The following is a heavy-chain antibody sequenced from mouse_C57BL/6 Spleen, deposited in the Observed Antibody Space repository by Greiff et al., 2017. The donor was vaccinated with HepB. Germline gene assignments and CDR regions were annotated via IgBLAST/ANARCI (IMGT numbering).Heavy chain of an antibody. CDR1: GYSFTGYY. V-gene: IGHV1-42*01. J-gene: IGHJ3*01. CDR3: ARSGFAY. Sequence: EVQLQQSGPELVKPGASVKISCKASGYSFTGYYMNWVKQSPEKSLEWIGEINPSTGGTTYNQKFKAKATLTVDKSSSTAYMQLKSLTSEDSAVYYFARSGFAYWGQGTLVTVSA. CDR2: INPSTGGT.